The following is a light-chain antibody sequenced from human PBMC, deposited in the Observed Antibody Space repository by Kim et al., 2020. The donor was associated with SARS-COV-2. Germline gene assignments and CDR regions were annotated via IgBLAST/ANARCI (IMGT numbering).Light chain of an antibody. CDR1: SSNMGARYD. CDR3: QSYDTSLTAWV. CDR2: DNT. J-gene: IGLJ3*02. Sequence: QLVLTQPPSVSGAPGQRVTISCTGSSSNMGARYDAHWFQQLPGRAPKLLIYDNTNRPSGVSDRFSGSKSGTSASLAITGLQAEDEADYYCQSYDTSLTAWVFGGGTQLTVL. V-gene: IGLV1-40*01.